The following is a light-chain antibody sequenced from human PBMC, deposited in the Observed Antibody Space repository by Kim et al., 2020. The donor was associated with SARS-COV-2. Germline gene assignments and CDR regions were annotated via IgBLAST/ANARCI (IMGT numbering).Light chain of an antibody. V-gene: IGLV3-19*01. CDR1: SLRSYY. Sequence: SSELTQDPAVSVALGQTVRITCRGDSLRSYYATWYQQKPGQAPVLVVYGKNNRPSGIPDRFSGSSSGNTASLTITGAQAEDEADYYCKSRGTSVNVVFGGGTNLSVL. J-gene: IGLJ2*01. CDR2: GKN. CDR3: KSRGTSVNVV.